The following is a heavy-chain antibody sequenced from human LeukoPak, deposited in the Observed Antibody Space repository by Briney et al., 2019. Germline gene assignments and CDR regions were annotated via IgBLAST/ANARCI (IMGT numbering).Heavy chain of an antibody. CDR2: IRSKANSYAT. D-gene: IGHD2-15*01. CDR3: ASTPGPRVVVGGSGAFDI. J-gene: IGHJ3*02. CDR1: GFTFSGSA. Sequence: GGSLKLSCAASGFTFSGSAMHWVRQASGKGLEWVGRIRSKANSYATAYAASVKGRFTISRDDSKNTAYLQMNSLKTEDTAVYYCASTPGPRVVVGGSGAFDIWGQGTMVTVSS. V-gene: IGHV3-73*01.